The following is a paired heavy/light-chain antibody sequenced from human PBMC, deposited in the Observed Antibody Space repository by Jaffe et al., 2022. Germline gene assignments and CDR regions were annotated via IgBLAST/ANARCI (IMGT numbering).Light chain of an antibody. CDR1: SSDVGGYKS. V-gene: IGLV2-14*03. CDR3: SSYSSSSTRVV. Sequence: QSALTQPASVSGSPGQSITISCTGTSSDVGGYKSVSWYQQHPGKAPQLMIYDVSDRPSGVSNRFSGSKSGNTASLTISGLQAEDEADYYCSSYSSSSTRVVFGGGTKLTVL. CDR2: DVS. J-gene: IGLJ2*01.
Heavy chain of an antibody. CDR2: ISMSGSTI. V-gene: IGHV3-48*03. Sequence: EVQLVESGGGLVQPGGSLRLSCAASGYSFSSYEMNWVRQAPGKGLEWVSYISMSGSTIYYADSVKGRFTISRDNAKNSLYLQMNSLRVEDTAVYYCARDRPLRDGFWFSGSGGVYGFDIWGQGTKVTVSS. CDR3: ARDRPLRDGFWFSGSGGVYGFDI. CDR1: GYSFSSYE. J-gene: IGHJ3*02. D-gene: IGHD3-10*01.